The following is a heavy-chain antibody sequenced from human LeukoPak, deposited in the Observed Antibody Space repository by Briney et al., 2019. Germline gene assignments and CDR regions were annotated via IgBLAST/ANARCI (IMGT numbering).Heavy chain of an antibody. CDR3: ARDTATKRDAKCYFEY. D-gene: IGHD1-26*01. Sequence: ASVKVSCKASGDTFTGYYMHWVRQAPGQGLEWMGWINPNNGGTNYAQKFQGRVTMTRDTSISTAYMELSRLRSDDTAVYYCARDTATKRDAKCYFEYWGQGTLVTVSS. CDR1: GDTFTGYY. CDR2: INPNNGGT. J-gene: IGHJ4*02. V-gene: IGHV1-2*02.